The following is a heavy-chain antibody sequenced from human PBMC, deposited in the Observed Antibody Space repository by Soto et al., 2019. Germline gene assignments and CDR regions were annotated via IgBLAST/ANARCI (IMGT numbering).Heavy chain of an antibody. D-gene: IGHD6-13*01. CDR1: GFTFSNYA. Sequence: GGSLRLSCAASGFTFSNYAMHWVRQAPGKGLEWVAVISYDGSNKYYADSVKGRFTISGDNSKSTLYLQMNSLRAEDTAVYYCAKLIAAAGLGIDYWGQGTLVTVSS. CDR2: ISYDGSNK. J-gene: IGHJ4*02. CDR3: AKLIAAAGLGIDY. V-gene: IGHV3-30*04.